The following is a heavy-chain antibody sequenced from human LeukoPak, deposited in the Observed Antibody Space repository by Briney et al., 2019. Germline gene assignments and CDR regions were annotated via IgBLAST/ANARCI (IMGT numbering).Heavy chain of an antibody. CDR1: GFTFSSYA. CDR2: IYSGGST. D-gene: IGHD2-2*01. CDR3: ARDFGNSYCSSTSCSDY. V-gene: IGHV3-66*02. Sequence: GGSLRLSCAASGFTFSSYAMSWVRQAPGKGLEWASVIYSGGSTYYADSVKGRFTISRDNSKNTLYLQMNSLRAEDTAVYYCARDFGNSYCSSTSCSDYWGQGTLVTVSS. J-gene: IGHJ4*02.